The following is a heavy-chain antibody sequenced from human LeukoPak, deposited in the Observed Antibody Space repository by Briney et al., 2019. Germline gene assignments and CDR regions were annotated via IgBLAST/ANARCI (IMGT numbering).Heavy chain of an antibody. CDR1: GGTFSSYA. CDR3: ARGGAARPQTYYYYYMDV. CDR2: IIPIFGTA. J-gene: IGHJ6*03. Sequence: SVKVSCKASGGTFSSYAISWVRQAPGQGLEWMGGIIPIFGTANYAQKFQGRVTITTDESTSTAYMELSSLRSEDTAVYYCARGGAARPQTYYYYYMDVWGKGTTVTVS. D-gene: IGHD6-6*01. V-gene: IGHV1-69*05.